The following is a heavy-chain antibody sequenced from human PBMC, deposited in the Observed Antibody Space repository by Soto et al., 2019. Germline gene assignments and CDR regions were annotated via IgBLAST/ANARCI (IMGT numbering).Heavy chain of an antibody. CDR2: ISYDGSNK. D-gene: IGHD3-22*01. CDR1: GFTFSSYG. Sequence: GGSLRLSCAASGFTFSSYGMHWVRQAPGKGLEWVAVISYDGSNKYYADSVKGRFTISRDNSKNTLYLKMNSLRAEDTAGYYGAKDRGGGYYDSSGYYRRANYFDYWGQGTLVTVSS. V-gene: IGHV3-30*18. J-gene: IGHJ4*02. CDR3: AKDRGGGYYDSSGYYRRANYFDY.